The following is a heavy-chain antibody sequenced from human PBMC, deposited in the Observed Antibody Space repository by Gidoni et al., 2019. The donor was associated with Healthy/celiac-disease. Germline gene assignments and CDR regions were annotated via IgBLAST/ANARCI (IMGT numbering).Heavy chain of an antibody. Sequence: RVTITADESTSTAYMELSSLRSEDTAVYYCARDVGRLQFSGAGAFDIWGQGTMVTVSS. CDR3: ARDVGRLQFSGAGAFDI. D-gene: IGHD5-12*01. V-gene: IGHV1-69*01. J-gene: IGHJ3*02.